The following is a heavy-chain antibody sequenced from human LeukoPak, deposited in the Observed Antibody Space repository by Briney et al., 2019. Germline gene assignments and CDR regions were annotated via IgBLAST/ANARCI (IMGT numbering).Heavy chain of an antibody. Sequence: PGRSLRLSCAASGFTFSSYGMNWVRQAPGKGLERVSGISGGGASTDYADSVKGRFTISRDNSKNTLYLQMSSLGADDTAVYYCAKGAGRSGSYRSDAFDIWGQGTVVTVSS. D-gene: IGHD3-10*01. CDR3: AKGAGRSGSYRSDAFDI. CDR2: ISGGGAST. V-gene: IGHV3-23*01. J-gene: IGHJ3*02. CDR1: GFTFSSYG.